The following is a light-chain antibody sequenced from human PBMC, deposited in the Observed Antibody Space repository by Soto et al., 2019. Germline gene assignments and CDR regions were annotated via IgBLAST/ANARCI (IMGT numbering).Light chain of an antibody. J-gene: IGKJ2*01. CDR2: GAS. Sequence: IVLTQSPATLSVSPGERATLSCMASQSVSSSLAWYQHKPGQAPRLLIYGASTRATGVPARFSGSRSGTEFTLTISSLQSDDFAAYYCQQYTGWYTFGQGTKLEIK. V-gene: IGKV3-15*01. CDR1: QSVSSS. CDR3: QQYTGWYT.